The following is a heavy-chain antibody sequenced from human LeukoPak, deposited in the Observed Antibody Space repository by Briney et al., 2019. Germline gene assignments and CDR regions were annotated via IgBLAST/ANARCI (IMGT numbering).Heavy chain of an antibody. CDR1: GGSFSGYY. CDR2: INHSGGT. V-gene: IGHV4-34*01. Sequence: PSETLSLTCAVYGGSFSGYYWIWIRQPPGKGLEWIGEINHSGGTNYNPSLKSRVTISVDTSTNQFSLKLSSVPAADTAVYYCARGRGVPKRNHTTGRWFDPWGQGTLVTVSS. CDR3: ARGRGVPKRNHTTGRWFDP. D-gene: IGHD2/OR15-2a*01. J-gene: IGHJ5*02.